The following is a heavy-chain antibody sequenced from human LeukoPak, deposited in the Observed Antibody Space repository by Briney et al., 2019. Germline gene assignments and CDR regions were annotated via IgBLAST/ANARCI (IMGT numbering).Heavy chain of an antibody. V-gene: IGHV4-59*08. CDR3: ASSYGSGSYHGDYYYGMDV. J-gene: IGHJ6*02. Sequence: KPSETLSLTCTVSGGSISSYYWSWIRQPPGKGLEWIGYIYYSGSTNYNPSLKSRVTISVDTSKNQFSLKLSSVTAADTAVYYCASSYGSGSYHGDYYYGMDVWGQGTTVTVSS. D-gene: IGHD3-10*01. CDR1: GGSISSYY. CDR2: IYYSGST.